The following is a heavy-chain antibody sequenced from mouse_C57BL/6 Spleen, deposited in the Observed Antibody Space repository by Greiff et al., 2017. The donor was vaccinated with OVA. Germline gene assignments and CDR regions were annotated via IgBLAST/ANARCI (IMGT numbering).Heavy chain of an antibody. CDR3: ARAAEGGLCYYGSSYPAWFAY. CDR1: GFTFSDYG. V-gene: IGHV5-17*01. CDR2: ISSGSSTI. D-gene: IGHD1-1*01. J-gene: IGHJ3*01. Sequence: EVMLVESGGGLVKPGGSLKLSCAASGFTFSDYGMHWVRQAPEKGLEWVAYISSGSSTIYYADTVKGRFTISRDNAKNTLFLQMTSLRSEDTAMYYGARAAEGGLCYYGSSYPAWFAYWGQGTLVTVSA.